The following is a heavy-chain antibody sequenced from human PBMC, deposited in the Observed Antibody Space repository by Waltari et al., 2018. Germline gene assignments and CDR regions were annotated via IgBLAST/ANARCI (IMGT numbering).Heavy chain of an antibody. V-gene: IGHV4-28*01. CDR3: ARRGTEGYCDF. CDR1: GFSIKSRNW. D-gene: IGHD3-16*01. Sequence: QVQLQESGPGLVKPSDTLSLTCVVSGFSIKSRNWWGWIRQSPGKGLEWIGYIFYSGNTYYNPSLKSRVTMSVDTSKNQISLNMSSVIADDTAVYYCARRGTEGYCDFWGQGTHVAVSS. J-gene: IGHJ4*02. CDR2: IFYSGNT.